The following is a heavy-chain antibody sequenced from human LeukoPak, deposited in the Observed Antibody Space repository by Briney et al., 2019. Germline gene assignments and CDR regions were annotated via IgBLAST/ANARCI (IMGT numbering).Heavy chain of an antibody. CDR2: ISSNTYNI. J-gene: IGHJ4*02. D-gene: IGHD7-27*01. V-gene: IGHV3-48*02. CDR1: GFTFNSYS. Sequence: PGGSLRLSCSASGFTFNSYSMKWVRQARGKGLEWGSYISSNTYNIYYADSVKGRFTISRDNAKNSLYLQMNSLRDEDTAVYYCARDLNWAFDYWGQGTLLTVSS. CDR3: ARDLNWAFDY.